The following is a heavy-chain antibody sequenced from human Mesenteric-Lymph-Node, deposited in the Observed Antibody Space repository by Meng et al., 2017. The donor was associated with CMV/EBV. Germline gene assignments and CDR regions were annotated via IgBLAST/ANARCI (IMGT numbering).Heavy chain of an antibody. CDR1: GFTFSDYG. Sequence: GESLKISCAASGFTFSDYGIHWVRQAPGKGLEWVTFIRYDGSNKYYADSVKGRFTISRDNSKNTLYLQMNSLRAEDTAVYYCARDSYCSSTSCYDYWGQGTLVTVSS. V-gene: IGHV3-30*02. D-gene: IGHD2-2*01. CDR3: ARDSYCSSTSCYDY. J-gene: IGHJ4*02. CDR2: IRYDGSNK.